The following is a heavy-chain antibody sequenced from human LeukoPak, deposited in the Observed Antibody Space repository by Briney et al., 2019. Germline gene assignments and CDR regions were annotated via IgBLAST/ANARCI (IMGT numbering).Heavy chain of an antibody. Sequence: PGGSLRLSCAASGFTFSSYEMNWVRQAPGKGLEWVSYISSSGSTIYYADSVKGRFTISRDNSKNTLYLQMNSLRAEDTAVYYCARTDSSGYFRGYYFDYWGQGTLVTVSS. V-gene: IGHV3-48*03. J-gene: IGHJ4*02. CDR1: GFTFSSYE. CDR2: ISSSGSTI. D-gene: IGHD3-22*01. CDR3: ARTDSSGYFRGYYFDY.